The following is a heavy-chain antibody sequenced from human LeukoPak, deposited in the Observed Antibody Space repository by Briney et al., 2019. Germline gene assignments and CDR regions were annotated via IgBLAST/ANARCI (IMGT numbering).Heavy chain of an antibody. Sequence: ASVKVSCKASGYTFTDYYIHWVRQAPGQGLEWMGLINPNSGGPNYAQKFQGRVTMTRDTSISTAYMELSRLRSDDTAVYYCAREVATGADYYYYYYMDVWGKGTTVTISS. J-gene: IGHJ6*03. D-gene: IGHD5-12*01. V-gene: IGHV1-2*02. CDR3: AREVATGADYYYYYYMDV. CDR2: INPNSGGP. CDR1: GYTFTDYY.